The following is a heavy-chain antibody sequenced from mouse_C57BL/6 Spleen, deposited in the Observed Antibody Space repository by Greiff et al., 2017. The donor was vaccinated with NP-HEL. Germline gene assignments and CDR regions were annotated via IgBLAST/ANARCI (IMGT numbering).Heavy chain of an antibody. V-gene: IGHV1-84*01. D-gene: IGHD1-1*01. CDR1: GYTFTDYY. CDR3: ARGVYGSSYVYYAMDY. CDR2: IYPGSGNT. J-gene: IGHJ4*01. Sequence: VQLVESGPELVKPGASVKISCKASGYTFTDYYINWVKQRPGQGLEWIGWIYPGSGNTKYNEKFKGKATLTVDTSSSTAYMQLSSLTSEDSAVYFCARGVYGSSYVYYAMDYWGQGTSVTVSS.